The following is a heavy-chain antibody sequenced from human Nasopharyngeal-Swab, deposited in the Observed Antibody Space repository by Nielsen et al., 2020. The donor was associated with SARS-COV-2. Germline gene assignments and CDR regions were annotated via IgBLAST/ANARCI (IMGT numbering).Heavy chain of an antibody. Sequence: SLKISCAASGFTFDDYAMHWVRQAPGKGLEWVSGISWNSGSIGYADSVKGRFTISRDNAKNSLYLQMNSLRAEDTALYYCAKDGGYRYGSYYYYYMDVWGKGTTVTVSS. V-gene: IGHV3-9*01. CDR2: ISWNSGSI. D-gene: IGHD5-18*01. J-gene: IGHJ6*03. CDR1: GFTFDDYA. CDR3: AKDGGYRYGSYYYYYMDV.